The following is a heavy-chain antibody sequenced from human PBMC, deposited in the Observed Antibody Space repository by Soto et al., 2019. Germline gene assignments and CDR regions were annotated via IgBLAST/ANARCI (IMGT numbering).Heavy chain of an antibody. CDR1: GFTFSSYG. D-gene: IGHD2-21*02. J-gene: IGHJ3*02. CDR3: TRDLFMVTTAGDAFDI. CDR2: IWYDGSNK. Sequence: QVQLVESGGGVVQPGRSLRLSCAASGFTFSSYGMHWVRQAPGKGLEWVAVIWYDGSNKYYADSVKGRFTISRDNSKNTLYLQMNSPRAEDTAVYSCTRDLFMVTTAGDAFDIWGQGTMVTVSS. V-gene: IGHV3-33*01.